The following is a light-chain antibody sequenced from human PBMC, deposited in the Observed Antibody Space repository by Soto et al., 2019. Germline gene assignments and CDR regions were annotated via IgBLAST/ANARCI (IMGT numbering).Light chain of an antibody. CDR1: QSITKY. CDR3: QQSYSAPLT. Sequence: DIQMAQSPSSLSASVGDRVTIACRASQSITKYGNWLQQKPGKAPKLLIYATSSLQSGVSSRFSGSGSGTDFTLTISSLQPEDFATYYCQQSYSAPLTFGGGTTVDIK. V-gene: IGKV1-39*01. CDR2: ATS. J-gene: IGKJ4*01.